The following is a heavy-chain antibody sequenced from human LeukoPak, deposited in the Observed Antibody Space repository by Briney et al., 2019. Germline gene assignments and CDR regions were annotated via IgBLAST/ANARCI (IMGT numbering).Heavy chain of an antibody. CDR1: GFTFSSYS. CDR3: ARDGSGRVPEMSAPDY. V-gene: IGHV3-48*01. D-gene: IGHD3-10*01. CDR2: IRSSSRTI. J-gene: IGHJ4*02. Sequence: PGGSLRLSCAASGFTFSSYSMNWVRQAPGKGREWVSYIRSSSRTIYYADSVKGRFTISRDNAKNSLFLQMNSLRAEDTAVYYCARDGSGRVPEMSAPDYWGQGTLVTVSS.